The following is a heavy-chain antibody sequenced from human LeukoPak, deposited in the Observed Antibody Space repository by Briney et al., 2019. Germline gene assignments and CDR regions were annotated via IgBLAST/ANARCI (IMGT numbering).Heavy chain of an antibody. CDR1: GGSFSGYY. CDR3: ASLHSYYDILTGYYRRVYNWFDP. CDR2: INHSGST. Sequence: SSETLSLTCAVYGGSFSGYYWSWIRQPPGKGLEWIGEINHSGSTNYNPSLKSRVTISVDTSKNQFSLKLSSVTAADTAVYYCASLHSYYDILTGYYRRVYNWFDPWGQGTLVTVSS. D-gene: IGHD3-9*01. J-gene: IGHJ5*02. V-gene: IGHV4-34*01.